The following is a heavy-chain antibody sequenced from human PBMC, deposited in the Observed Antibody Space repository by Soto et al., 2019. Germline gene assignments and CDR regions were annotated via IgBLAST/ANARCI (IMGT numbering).Heavy chain of an antibody. V-gene: IGHV1-18*04. CDR1: VYTFSTYG. CDR3: AKLNSSSSIGY. Sequence: ASVKVSCKASVYTFSTYGFSWVRQAPGQGLEWVGRISPYNGYTDYAQKFQGRVTMTTETSTSTGYMELRRLTSDDTAVYYCAKLNSSSSIGYWGQGTLVTVSS. D-gene: IGHD6-13*01. J-gene: IGHJ4*02. CDR2: ISPYNGYT.